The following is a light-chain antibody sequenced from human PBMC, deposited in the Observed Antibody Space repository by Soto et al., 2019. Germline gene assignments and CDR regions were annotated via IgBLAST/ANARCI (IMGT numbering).Light chain of an antibody. CDR1: QSLSSY. Sequence: EIVLTQSPATLSLSPGDRATLSCRASQSLSSYLDWYQQKPGQAPRLLIYDASNRATGFPARFSGSGSWTDFTLTIISLEPEDFALYYCQLRSNWPPFTFGPGTKVDIK. J-gene: IGKJ3*01. V-gene: IGKV3-11*01. CDR2: DAS. CDR3: QLRSNWPPFT.